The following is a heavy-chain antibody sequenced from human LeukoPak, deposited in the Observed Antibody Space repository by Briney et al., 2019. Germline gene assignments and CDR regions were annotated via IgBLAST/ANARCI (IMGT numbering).Heavy chain of an antibody. CDR2: INHSGST. CDR1: GGSFSGYY. D-gene: IGHD3-10*01. Sequence: SETLSLTCAVYGGSFSGYYWSWIRQPPGKGLEWIGEINHSGSTNYNPSLKSRVTISVDTSKNQFSLKLSSVTAADTAVYYCATPPRFGEFGFRQLPVNYYYYGMDVWGKGPTVTVSS. V-gene: IGHV4-34*01. J-gene: IGHJ6*04. CDR3: ATPPRFGEFGFRQLPVNYYYYGMDV.